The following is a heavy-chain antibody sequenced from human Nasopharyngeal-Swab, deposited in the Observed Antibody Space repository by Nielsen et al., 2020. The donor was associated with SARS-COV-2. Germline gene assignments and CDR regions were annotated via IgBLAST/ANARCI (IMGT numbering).Heavy chain of an antibody. V-gene: IGHV1-3*01. D-gene: IGHD2-2*03. CDR1: GYIFTSYA. Sequence: ASVKVSCKASGYIFTSYAMHWVRQAPGQRLEWMGWINAGNGNTKYSQKFQGRVTITRDTSASTAYMELSSLRSEDTAVYYCARDFGYCSSTSCLGPFDPWGQGTLVTVSS. CDR3: ARDFGYCSSTSCLGPFDP. CDR2: INAGNGNT. J-gene: IGHJ5*02.